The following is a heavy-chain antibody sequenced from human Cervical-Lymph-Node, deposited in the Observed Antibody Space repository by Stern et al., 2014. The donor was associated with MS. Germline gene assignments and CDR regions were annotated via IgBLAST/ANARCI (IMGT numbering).Heavy chain of an antibody. V-gene: IGHV1-69*04. J-gene: IGHJ4*02. D-gene: IGHD5-18*01. CDR2: VVPIDGVE. CDR3: AREDLADTAPSDF. CDR1: ADTFNNYI. Sequence: VQLVQSGAEVKKPGSSVKVSCKASADTFNNYIFSWVRQAPGQGLEWMGRVVPIDGVENYAQKFQDRVTISADKSTSTVYMELRSLRSEDTAIYYCAREDLADTAPSDFWGQGTLVTVSS.